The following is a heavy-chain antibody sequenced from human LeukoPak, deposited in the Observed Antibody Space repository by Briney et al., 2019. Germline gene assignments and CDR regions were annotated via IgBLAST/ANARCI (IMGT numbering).Heavy chain of an antibody. CDR1: GFTFSDYY. CDR2: ISSSGSTI. Sequence: KPGGSLRLSCAASGFTFSDYYMSWIRQAPGKGLEWVSYISSSGSTIYYADSVKGRFTISRDNAKNSLYLQMNSLRAEDTAVYYCASAASNQWELRDYWGQGTLATVSS. D-gene: IGHD1-26*01. CDR3: ASAASNQWELRDY. J-gene: IGHJ4*02. V-gene: IGHV3-11*04.